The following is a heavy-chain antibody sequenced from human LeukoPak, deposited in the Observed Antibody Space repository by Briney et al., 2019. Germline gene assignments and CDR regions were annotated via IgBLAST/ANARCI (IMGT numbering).Heavy chain of an antibody. CDR2: INHSGST. CDR1: GGSISGYY. CDR3: ARGEWRYSSGWYYFDY. V-gene: IGHV4-34*01. D-gene: IGHD6-19*01. J-gene: IGHJ4*02. Sequence: PSETLSLTCTVSGGSISGYYWSWIRQPPGKGLEWIGEINHSGSTNYNPSLKSRVTISVDTSKNQFSLKLSSVTAADTAVYYCARGEWRYSSGWYYFDYWGQGTLVTVSS.